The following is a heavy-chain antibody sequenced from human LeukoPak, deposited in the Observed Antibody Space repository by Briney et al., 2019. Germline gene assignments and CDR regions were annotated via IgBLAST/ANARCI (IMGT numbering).Heavy chain of an antibody. D-gene: IGHD6-19*01. Sequence: GGSLRLSCAASGFTFSNYAMAWVRQAPGKEPEWVSVITGGGGDTYHIDSVKGRFTISRDNSKNTLFLQMNSLRAEDTAVYYCAKGISGWYWRFDYWGQGTLVTVSS. CDR3: AKGISGWYWRFDY. CDR2: ITGGGGDT. J-gene: IGHJ4*02. CDR1: GFTFSNYA. V-gene: IGHV3-23*01.